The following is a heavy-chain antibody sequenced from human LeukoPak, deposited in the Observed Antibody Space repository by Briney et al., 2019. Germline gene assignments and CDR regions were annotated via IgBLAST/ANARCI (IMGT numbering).Heavy chain of an antibody. CDR1: GFTVSSNY. CDR2: IYSGGST. J-gene: IGHJ3*02. Sequence: PGGSLRLSCAAFGFTVSSNYMSWVRQAPGKGLEWVSVIYSGGSTYYADSVKGRFTISRDNSKNTLYLQMNSLRAEDTAVYYCARVAMIAEKDAFDIWGQGTMVTVSS. V-gene: IGHV3-53*01. D-gene: IGHD3-22*01. CDR3: ARVAMIAEKDAFDI.